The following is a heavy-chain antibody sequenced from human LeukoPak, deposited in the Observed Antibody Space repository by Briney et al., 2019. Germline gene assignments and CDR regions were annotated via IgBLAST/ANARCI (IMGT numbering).Heavy chain of an antibody. CDR2: IYPGDSDT. CDR1: GYSFTSYW. V-gene: IGHV5-51*01. D-gene: IGHD3-9*01. J-gene: IGHJ5*02. Sequence: EESLKISCKGSGYSFTSYWIGWVRQMPGKGLEWMGIIYPGDSDTRYSPSFQGQVTISADKSISTAYLQWSSLKASDTAMYYCARRTPDYYDILTGYGWFDPWGQGTLVTVSS. CDR3: ARRTPDYYDILTGYGWFDP.